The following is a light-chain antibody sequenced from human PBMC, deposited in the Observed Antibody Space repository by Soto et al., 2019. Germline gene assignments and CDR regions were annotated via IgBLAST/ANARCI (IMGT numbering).Light chain of an antibody. CDR1: TSNIGSNY. V-gene: IGLV1-47*01. CDR3: AAWDDSLSGYV. J-gene: IGLJ1*01. CDR2: RNN. Sequence: QSVLTQPPSASGTPGQGVTISCSGSTSNIGSNYVYWYQQLPGTAPKLLIYRNNQRPSGVPDRFSGSKSGTSASLAISGLRSEDEADYYCAAWDDSLSGYVFGT.